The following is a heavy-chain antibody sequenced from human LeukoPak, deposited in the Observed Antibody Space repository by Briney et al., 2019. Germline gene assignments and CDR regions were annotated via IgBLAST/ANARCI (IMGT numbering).Heavy chain of an antibody. V-gene: IGHV1-24*01. Sequence: ASVKVSCKVSEYTLTELSMHWVRQAPGKGLEWMGGFDPEDGETIYAQKFQGRVTMTEDTSTDTAYMELSSLRSEDTAVYYCATQGIVVVPADLYYYYGMDVWGQGTTVTVSS. CDR3: ATQGIVVVPADLYYYYGMDV. J-gene: IGHJ6*02. CDR1: EYTLTELS. D-gene: IGHD2-2*01. CDR2: FDPEDGET.